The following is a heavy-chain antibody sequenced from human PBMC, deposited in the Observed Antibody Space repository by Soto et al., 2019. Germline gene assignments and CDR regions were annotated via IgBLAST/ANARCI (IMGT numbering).Heavy chain of an antibody. CDR3: ARDLGDILTGYYTDRFDY. CDR1: GYTFTSYG. J-gene: IGHJ4*02. D-gene: IGHD3-9*01. V-gene: IGHV1-18*04. CDR2: ISAYNGNT. Sequence: ASVKVSCKVSGYTFTSYGISWVRQAPGQGLEWMGWISAYNGNTNYAQKLQGRVAMTTDTSTSTAYMELRSLRSDDTAVYYCARDLGDILTGYYTDRFDYWGQGTLVTVSS.